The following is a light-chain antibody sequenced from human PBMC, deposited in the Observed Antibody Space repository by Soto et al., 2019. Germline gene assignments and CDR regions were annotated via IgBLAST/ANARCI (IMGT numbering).Light chain of an antibody. CDR2: KAS. Sequence: DIQMTQSPSTLSASVGDRVTITCRASQSISSWLAWYQQKPGKAPKLLSYKASSLESGVPSRFSGSGSGPEFTLTISSLQPDDFATYYCQQYNSYPRTLGQGTKVDTK. V-gene: IGKV1-5*03. CDR1: QSISSW. CDR3: QQYNSYPRT. J-gene: IGKJ1*01.